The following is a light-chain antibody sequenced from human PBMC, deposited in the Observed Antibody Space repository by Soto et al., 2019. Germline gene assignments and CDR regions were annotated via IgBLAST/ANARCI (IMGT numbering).Light chain of an antibody. CDR2: KAS. V-gene: IGKV1-5*03. J-gene: IGKJ1*01. Sequence: DIQMTQSPSTLSASVGDRVTISCRASQSIYSWLAWYQRKPGKAPKLLIYKASSLESGVPSRFSGSGSGTEFTLTISSLQPDDFAPYYCQQYNSYPWTFGQGTKVEIK. CDR1: QSIYSW. CDR3: QQYNSYPWT.